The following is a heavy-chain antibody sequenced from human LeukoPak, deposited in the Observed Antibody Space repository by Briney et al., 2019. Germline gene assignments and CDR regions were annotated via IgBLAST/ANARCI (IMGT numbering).Heavy chain of an antibody. J-gene: IGHJ4*02. D-gene: IGHD2-15*01. Sequence: GGSLRLSCAASGFTFSSSAMSWVRQASGKGLEWVSAISNNGGYTYYADSVQGRFTISRDNSKSTLCLQMNSLRAGDTAVYYCAKQLGYCSDGSCYFPYWGQGTLVTVSS. CDR2: ISNNGGYT. CDR1: GFTFSSSA. V-gene: IGHV3-23*01. CDR3: AKQLGYCSDGSCYFPY.